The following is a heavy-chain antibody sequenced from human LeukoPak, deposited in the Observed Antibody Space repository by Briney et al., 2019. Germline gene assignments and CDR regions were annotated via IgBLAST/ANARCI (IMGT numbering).Heavy chain of an antibody. CDR2: ISYDGSNK. J-gene: IGHJ4*02. CDR3: AKVSPQWLVPVNYFDY. CDR1: GFTFSSYG. Sequence: GGSLRLSCAASGFTFSSYGMHWVRQAPGKGLEWVAVISYDGSNKYYADSVKGRFTISRDNSKNTLYLQMNSLRAEDTAVYYCAKVSPQWLVPVNYFDYWGQGTLVTVSS. D-gene: IGHD6-19*01. V-gene: IGHV3-30*18.